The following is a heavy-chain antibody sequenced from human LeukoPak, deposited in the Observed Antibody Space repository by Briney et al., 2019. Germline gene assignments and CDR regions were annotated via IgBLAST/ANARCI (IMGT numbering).Heavy chain of an antibody. CDR2: ISYDGSNK. D-gene: IGHD3-22*01. CDR1: GFTFSSYS. CDR3: VITFDY. V-gene: IGHV3-30*03. J-gene: IGHJ4*02. Sequence: GGSLRLSCAASGFTFSSYSMHWVRQAPGKGLEWVAVISYDGSNKYYADSVKGRFTISRDNSKNTLYLQMNSLRAEDTAVYYCVITFDYWGQGTLVTVSS.